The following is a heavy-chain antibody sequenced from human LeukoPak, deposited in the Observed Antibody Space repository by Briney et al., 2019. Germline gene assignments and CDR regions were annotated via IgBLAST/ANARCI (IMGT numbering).Heavy chain of an antibody. CDR1: GYTFTSYG. V-gene: IGHV1-18*01. D-gene: IGHD6-13*01. CDR3: ARDRGSSSWSNGGYFDY. J-gene: IGHJ4*02. Sequence: GASVKVSCKASGYTFTSYGISWVRQAPGQGLEWMGWISAYNGNTNYAQKLQGRVTMTRDTSTSTVYMELSSLRSEDTAVYYCARDRGSSSWSNGGYFDYWGQGTLVTVSS. CDR2: ISAYNGNT.